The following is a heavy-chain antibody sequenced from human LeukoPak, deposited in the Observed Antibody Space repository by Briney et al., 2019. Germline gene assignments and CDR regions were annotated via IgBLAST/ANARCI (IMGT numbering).Heavy chain of an antibody. J-gene: IGHJ4*02. V-gene: IGHV3-23*01. CDR3: AKWWELYPFDY. Sequence: GGSLRLSCAASGFTFSSYGMSWVRQAPGKGLEWVSAISGSGGSTYYADSVKGRFTISRDNSKNTLYLQMNSLRAGDTAVYYCAKWWELYPFDYWGQGTLVTVSS. CDR1: GFTFSSYG. CDR2: ISGSGGST. D-gene: IGHD2-15*01.